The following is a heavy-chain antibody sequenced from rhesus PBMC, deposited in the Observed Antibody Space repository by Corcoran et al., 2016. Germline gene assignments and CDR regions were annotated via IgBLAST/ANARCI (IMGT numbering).Heavy chain of an antibody. CDR3: ASEGAAAPFDY. D-gene: IGHD6-25*01. CDR1: GGSISSSY. Sequence: QLQLQESGPGLVKPSETLSVTCVVSGGSISSSYWSWIRQAPGKGLEWIGYIYGSGSSTNYNPSLNSRVTLSVDTSKNQLSLKLSSVTAADTAVYYCASEGAAAPFDYWGQGVLVTVSS. V-gene: IGHV4-169*02. J-gene: IGHJ4*01. CDR2: IYGSGSST.